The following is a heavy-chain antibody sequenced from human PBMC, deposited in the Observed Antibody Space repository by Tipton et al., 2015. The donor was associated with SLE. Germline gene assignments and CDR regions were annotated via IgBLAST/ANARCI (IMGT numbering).Heavy chain of an antibody. D-gene: IGHD3-22*01. CDR1: GGSISSSSYY. CDR2: IYYSGST. J-gene: IGHJ2*01. Sequence: TLSLTCTVSGGSISSSSYYWDWIRQPPGKGLEWIGYIYYSGSTNYNPSLKSRVTISVDTSKNQFSLKLSSVTAADTAVYYCARVRYYYDSSGSHWYFDLWGRGTPVTVSS. CDR3: ARVRYYYDSSGSHWYFDL. V-gene: IGHV4-61*05.